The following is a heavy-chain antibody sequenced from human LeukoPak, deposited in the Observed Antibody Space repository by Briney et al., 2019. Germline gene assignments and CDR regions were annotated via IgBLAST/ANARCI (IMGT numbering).Heavy chain of an antibody. J-gene: IGHJ3*02. D-gene: IGHD2-15*01. CDR2: ISSSSSYI. CDR3: ARFNGGYCSGGSCYSGAFDI. CDR1: GFTFSSYS. Sequence: GGSLRLSRAASGFTFSSYSVNWVRQAPGKGLEWVSSISSSSSYIYYADSVKGRFTISRDNAKNSLYLQMNSLRAKDTAVYYCARFNGGYCSGGSCYSGAFDIWGQGTMVTVSP. V-gene: IGHV3-21*01.